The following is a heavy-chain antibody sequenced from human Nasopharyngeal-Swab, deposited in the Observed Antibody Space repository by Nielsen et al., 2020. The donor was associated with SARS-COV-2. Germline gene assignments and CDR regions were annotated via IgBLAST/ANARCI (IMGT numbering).Heavy chain of an antibody. V-gene: IGHV5-51*01. D-gene: IGHD2-15*01. Sequence: GGSLRLSCTGSGCSITSYWIGWMRQLPGKGMEWMGIIYPGDSDTRYSPSFQGQVTISADKSISTAYLQWSSLKASDTAMYYCARCVAATDEIDYWGQGTLVTVSS. CDR1: GCSITSYW. CDR2: IYPGDSDT. CDR3: ARCVAATDEIDY. J-gene: IGHJ4*02.